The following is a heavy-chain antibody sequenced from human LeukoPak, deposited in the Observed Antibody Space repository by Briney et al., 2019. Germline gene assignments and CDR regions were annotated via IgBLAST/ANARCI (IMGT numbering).Heavy chain of an antibody. CDR2: ISYSGST. CDR1: GGSISSYY. Sequence: SETLSLTCTVSGGSISSYYWSWIRQPPGKGLEWIGYISYSGSTNYNPSLKSRVTISVDTSKNQLSLKLSSVTAADTAVYYCARDGAYYYDSSGYYDYWGQGTLVTVSS. D-gene: IGHD3-22*01. J-gene: IGHJ4*02. V-gene: IGHV4-59*01. CDR3: ARDGAYYYDSSGYYDY.